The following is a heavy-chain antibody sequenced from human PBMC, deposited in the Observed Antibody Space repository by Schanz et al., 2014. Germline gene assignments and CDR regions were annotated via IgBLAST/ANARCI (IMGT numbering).Heavy chain of an antibody. V-gene: IGHV3-74*02. J-gene: IGHJ4*02. CDR1: GFTFSDYY. D-gene: IGHD6-19*01. CDR3: VKTDAGWRFDY. CDR2: INSDDTTK. Sequence: EVQLVESGGGLVQSGGSLRLSCAASGFTFSDYYMSWIRQAPGKGLVWVSRINSDDTTKTYADSVRGRFTISRDNSRNTVYLQMNNVGVDDTATYYCVKTDAGWRFDYWGQGTLVIVSS.